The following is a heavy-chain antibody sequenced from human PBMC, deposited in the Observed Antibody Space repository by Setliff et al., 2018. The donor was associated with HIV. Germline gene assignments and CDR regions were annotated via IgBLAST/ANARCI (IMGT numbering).Heavy chain of an antibody. Sequence: SETLSLTCTVSGYPISSGYYWGWIRQPPGKGLEWIGSIYHSGSTYYNPSLKSRVTISVDTSKNQFSLKLSSVTAADTAVYYCAREGVHYYDSSGLDYWGQGTLVTVSS. CDR2: IYHSGST. J-gene: IGHJ4*02. CDR1: GYPISSGYY. CDR3: AREGVHYYDSSGLDY. D-gene: IGHD3-22*01. V-gene: IGHV4-38-2*02.